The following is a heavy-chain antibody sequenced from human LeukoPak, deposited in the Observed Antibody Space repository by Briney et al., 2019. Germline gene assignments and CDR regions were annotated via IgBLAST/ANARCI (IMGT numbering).Heavy chain of an antibody. CDR1: GFTFSSYW. CDR2: IKQDGSEK. D-gene: IGHD5-12*01. Sequence: PGGSLRLSCAASGFTFSSYWMSWVRQAPGKGLEWVANIKQDGSEKYYVDSVKGRFTISRDNAKNSLYLQMNSLRAEDTAVYYCARDLTGYHPGFDPWGQGTLVTVSS. J-gene: IGHJ5*02. V-gene: IGHV3-7*05. CDR3: ARDLTGYHPGFDP.